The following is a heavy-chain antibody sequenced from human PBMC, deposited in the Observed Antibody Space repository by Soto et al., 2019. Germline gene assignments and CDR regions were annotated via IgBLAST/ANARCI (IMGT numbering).Heavy chain of an antibody. CDR1: GFTFSSYA. CDR2: ISSSGGST. CDR3: AKYQPMTQPRPYFDY. D-gene: IGHD3-22*01. Sequence: EVQLLESGGDLIQPGGSLRLSCAASGFTFSSYAMSWVRQAPGKGLGWVSAISSSGGSTFYGDSVKGRFTISRDNSRNTLYLQMNSLRAEDTAIYYCAKYQPMTQPRPYFDYWGQGTLVTVSS. V-gene: IGHV3-23*01. J-gene: IGHJ4*02.